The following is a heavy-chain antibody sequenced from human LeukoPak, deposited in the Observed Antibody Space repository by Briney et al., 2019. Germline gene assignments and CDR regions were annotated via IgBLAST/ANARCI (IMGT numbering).Heavy chain of an antibody. D-gene: IGHD3-3*01. V-gene: IGHV3-48*01. Sequence: GGSLRLSCAASGFTFSSYSMNWVRQAPGKGLEWVSYISSSSSTIYYADSVKGRFTISRDNAKNSLYLQMNSLRAEDTAVYYCARYTIFGVDYYYYYYMDVWGKGTTVTVSS. CDR3: ARYTIFGVDYYYYYYMDV. CDR2: ISSSSSTI. CDR1: GFTFSSYS. J-gene: IGHJ6*03.